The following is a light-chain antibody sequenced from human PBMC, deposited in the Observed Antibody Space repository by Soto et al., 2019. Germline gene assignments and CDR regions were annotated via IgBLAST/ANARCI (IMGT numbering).Light chain of an antibody. CDR1: SSDVGAYNH. CDR2: EVS. CDR3: SSYTSSSTPYV. V-gene: IGLV2-14*01. J-gene: IGLJ1*01. Sequence: QSALTQPASVSGSPGQSITISCTGTSSDVGAYNHVSWYQQHPGKAPKLMIYEVSNRPSGVSNRFSGSKSGNTASLTISGLQAEDEADYYCSSYTSSSTPYVFGAGPKLTVL.